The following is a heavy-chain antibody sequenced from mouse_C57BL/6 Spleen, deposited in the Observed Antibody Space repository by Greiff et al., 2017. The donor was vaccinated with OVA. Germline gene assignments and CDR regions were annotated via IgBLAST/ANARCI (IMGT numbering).Heavy chain of an antibody. CDR1: GYTFTDYN. J-gene: IGHJ1*03. CDR2: INPNNGGT. Sequence: EVMLVESGPELVKPGASVKIPCKASGYTFTDYNMDWVKQSHGKSLEWIGDINPNNGGTIYNQKFKGKATLTVDKSSSTAYMELRSLTSEDTAVYYCARRHYYGSSYEYFDVWGTGTTVTVSS. D-gene: IGHD1-1*01. CDR3: ARRHYYGSSYEYFDV. V-gene: IGHV1-18*01.